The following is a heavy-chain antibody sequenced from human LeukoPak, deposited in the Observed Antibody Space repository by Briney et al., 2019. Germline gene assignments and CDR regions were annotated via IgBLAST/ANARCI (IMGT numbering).Heavy chain of an antibody. CDR1: GFSFSTYA. CDR3: AIEIFGSGSYPDY. D-gene: IGHD3-10*01. Sequence: GGSLRLSCAASGFSFSTYAMHWVRQAPGKGLEWVALIWHDASHTFYTDSVKGRFTISRDNSKNTVYLQMNSLGGEDTAVYYCAIEIFGSGSYPDYWGQGTLVTVSS. J-gene: IGHJ4*02. CDR2: IWHDASHT. V-gene: IGHV3-33*01.